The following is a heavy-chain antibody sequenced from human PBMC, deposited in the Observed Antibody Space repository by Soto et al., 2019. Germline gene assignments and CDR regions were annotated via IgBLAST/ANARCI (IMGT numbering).Heavy chain of an antibody. J-gene: IGHJ4*02. CDR2: FDPEDGET. V-gene: IGHV1-24*01. CDR3: AKIDKFNPQSSGWANRFDY. CDR1: GYTLTELS. D-gene: IGHD6-19*01. Sequence: GASVKVSCKVSGYTLTELSMHWVRQAPGKGLEWMGGFDPEDGETIYARKFQGRVTMTEDTSTDTAYMELSSLRSEDTAVYYCAKIDKFNPQSSGWANRFDYCGQGTLVTVSS.